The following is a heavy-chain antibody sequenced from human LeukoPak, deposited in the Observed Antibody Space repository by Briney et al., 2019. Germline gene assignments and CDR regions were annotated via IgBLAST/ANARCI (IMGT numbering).Heavy chain of an antibody. V-gene: IGHV3-23*01. J-gene: IGHJ4*02. CDR1: GFTCSSYA. CDR2: ISGSGGST. D-gene: IGHD3-16*01. CDR3: AKVGGIWGGLDY. Sequence: GGSLRLSCAASGFTCSSYAMSWLRQAPGKGLEWVSAISGSGGSTYYADSVKGRITISRDNSKNTLYLQMNSLRAEDTAVYYCAKVGGIWGGLDYWGQGTLVTVSS.